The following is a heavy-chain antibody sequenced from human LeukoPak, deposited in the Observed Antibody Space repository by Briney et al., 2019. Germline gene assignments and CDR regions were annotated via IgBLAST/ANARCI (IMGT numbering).Heavy chain of an antibody. CDR3: ARALFDPYYYYYMDV. J-gene: IGHJ6*03. CDR1: GGSISSGGYY. V-gene: IGHV4-61*02. Sequence: PSETLSLTCTVSGGSISSGGYYWSWIRQPAGKRLEWIGRIYTSGSTNYNPSLKSRVIISVDTSKNQFSLKLSSVTAADTAVYYCARALFDPYYYYYMDVSGKGTTVTVSS. D-gene: IGHD2-21*01. CDR2: IYTSGST.